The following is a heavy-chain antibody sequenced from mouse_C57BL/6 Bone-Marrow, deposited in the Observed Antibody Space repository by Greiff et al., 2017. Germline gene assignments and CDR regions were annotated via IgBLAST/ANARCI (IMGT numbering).Heavy chain of an antibody. CDR1: GFTFSNYW. CDR3: TVGYYGSSSDY. Sequence: EVKLVESGGGLVQPGGSMKLSCVASGFTFSNYWMNWVRQSPEKGLEWVAQIRLKSDNYATHYVESVKGRFTISRDDSKSSVYLQMNNLRAEDTGIYYCTVGYYGSSSDYWGQGTTLTVSS. V-gene: IGHV6-3*01. D-gene: IGHD1-1*01. J-gene: IGHJ2*01. CDR2: IRLKSDNYAT.